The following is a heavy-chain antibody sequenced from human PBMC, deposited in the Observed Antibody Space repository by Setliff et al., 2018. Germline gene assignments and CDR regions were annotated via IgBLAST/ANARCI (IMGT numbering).Heavy chain of an antibody. CDR3: TRSRAPRVVLAADFDL. J-gene: IGHJ4*02. CDR2: ISPYSGES. V-gene: IGHV1-18*01. D-gene: IGHD3-16*01. CDR1: GFSFSTFG. Sequence: ASVKVSCKTSGFSFSTFGFSWVRQAPGQGLEWMGGISPYSGESNYAQKFQDRLTVTADTSTKTTYMELRSLTSDDTAVYFCTRSRAPRVVLAADFDLWGQGTLVTVSS.